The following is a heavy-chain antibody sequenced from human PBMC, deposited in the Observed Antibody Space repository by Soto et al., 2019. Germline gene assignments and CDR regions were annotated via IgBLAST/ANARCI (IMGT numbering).Heavy chain of an antibody. Sequence: ASVKVSCKASGYTFTSYGISWVRQAPGQGLEWMGWISAYNGNTNYAQKLQGRVTMTTDTSTSTAYMELRSLRSDDTAVYYCARDGKRCCTNGVCYINWFDPWGQGTLVTVSS. CDR3: ARDGKRCCTNGVCYINWFDP. D-gene: IGHD2-8*01. CDR1: GYTFTSYG. J-gene: IGHJ5*02. CDR2: ISAYNGNT. V-gene: IGHV1-18*01.